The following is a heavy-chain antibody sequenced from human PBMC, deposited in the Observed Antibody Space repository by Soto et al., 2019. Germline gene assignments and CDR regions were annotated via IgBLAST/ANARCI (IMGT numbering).Heavy chain of an antibody. V-gene: IGHV3-49*03. D-gene: IGHD6-13*01. Sequence: EVQLVESGGGLVQPGRSLRLSCTTSGFTFGDYAVSWFRQAPGKGLECVGFIRSKAYGETTKYAASVKGRFSISRDDSKSISLLQMNSLKTEYTAIYYCTRGFYSTASYPPVDFWGQGTLVTVAS. CDR2: IRSKAYGETT. CDR3: TRGFYSTASYPPVDF. J-gene: IGHJ4*02. CDR1: GFTFGDYA.